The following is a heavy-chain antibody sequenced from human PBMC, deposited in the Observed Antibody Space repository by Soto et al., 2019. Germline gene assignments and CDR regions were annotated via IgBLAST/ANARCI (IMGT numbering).Heavy chain of an antibody. CDR1: GYTFTGYY. Sequence: QVQLVQSGAEVKKPGASVKVSCKASGYTFTGYYMHWVRQAPGQGLEWMGWINPNSGGTNYAQKFQGWVTITRDTSISTAYMELSRLRSDDTAVYYCARDASLNSLVRGTFDYWGQGTLVTVSS. CDR3: ARDASLNSLVRGTFDY. J-gene: IGHJ4*02. D-gene: IGHD1-1*01. CDR2: INPNSGGT. V-gene: IGHV1-2*04.